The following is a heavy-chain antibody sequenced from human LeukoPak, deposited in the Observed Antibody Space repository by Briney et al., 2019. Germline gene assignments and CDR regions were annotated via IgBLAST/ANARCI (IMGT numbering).Heavy chain of an antibody. V-gene: IGHV3-23*01. CDR1: GFTFSSYA. J-gene: IGHJ4*02. CDR3: AKEPDIVVVVAATGAKSGY. CDR2: ISGSGGST. D-gene: IGHD2-15*01. Sequence: GESLRRSCAASGFTFSSYAMSWVRQAPGKGLEWVSAISGSGGSTYYADSVKGRFTISRDNSKNTLYLQMNSLRAEDTAVYYCAKEPDIVVVVAATGAKSGYWGQGTLVTVSS.